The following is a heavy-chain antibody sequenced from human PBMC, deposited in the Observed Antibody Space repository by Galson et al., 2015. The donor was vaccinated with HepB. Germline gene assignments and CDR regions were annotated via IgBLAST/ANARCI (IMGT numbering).Heavy chain of an antibody. V-gene: IGHV7-4-1*02. J-gene: IGHJ3*02. CDR1: GYSFTGYA. CDR2: IDTNTGNP. CDR3: ARGVEQWLGGGPESAFDI. D-gene: IGHD6-19*01. Sequence: SVKVSCKASGYSFTGYAMNWMRQAPGKGLEWMGWIDTNTGNPTYAQGFTGRFVFSLDTSVSTAYLQISSLKAEDIGVYYCARGVEQWLGGGPESAFDIWGQGTMVTVSS.